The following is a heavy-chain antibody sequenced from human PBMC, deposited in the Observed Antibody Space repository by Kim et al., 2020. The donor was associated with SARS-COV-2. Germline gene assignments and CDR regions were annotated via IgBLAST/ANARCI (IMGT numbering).Heavy chain of an antibody. D-gene: IGHD2-15*01. CDR1: GFIFSIYG. J-gene: IGHJ1*01. V-gene: IGHV3-30*02. CDR3: ARAHQQRISWPYF. Sequence: GGSLRLSCAASGFIFSIYGVHWFRQPPGKGLEWVASLRYPGAYKFYREAGQGRFTISRDTSTNMVELKMNSLRAEETGMYYCARAHQQRISWPYF. CDR2: LRYPGAYK.